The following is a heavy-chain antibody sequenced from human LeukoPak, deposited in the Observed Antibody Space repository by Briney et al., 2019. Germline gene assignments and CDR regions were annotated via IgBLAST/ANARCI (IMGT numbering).Heavy chain of an antibody. Sequence: QPGGSLRLSCAASGFTFSSYAMSWVRQAPAKGLEWVAVISYDGSNKYYADSVKGRFTISRDNSKNTLYLQMNSLRAEDTAVYYCAKDHGGIAIWGQGTMVTVSS. V-gene: IGHV3-30*18. D-gene: IGHD6-13*01. CDR1: GFTFSSYA. CDR3: AKDHGGIAI. CDR2: ISYDGSNK. J-gene: IGHJ3*02.